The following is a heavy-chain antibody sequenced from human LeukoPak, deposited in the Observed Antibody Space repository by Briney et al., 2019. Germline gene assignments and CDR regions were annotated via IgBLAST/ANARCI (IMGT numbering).Heavy chain of an antibody. V-gene: IGHV1-69*01. J-gene: IGHJ4*02. CDR3: ARAFYLTGYYPPGY. Sequence: GASVKVSCKASGGTFSSYAISWVRQAPGQGLEWMGGIIPIFGTASYAQKFQGRVTITADESTSTAYMELSSLRSEDTAVYYCARAFYLTGYYPPGYWGQGTLVTVSS. D-gene: IGHD3-9*01. CDR2: IIPIFGTA. CDR1: GGTFSSYA.